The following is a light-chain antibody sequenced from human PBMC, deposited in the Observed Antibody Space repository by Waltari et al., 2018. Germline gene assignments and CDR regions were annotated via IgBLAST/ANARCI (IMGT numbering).Light chain of an antibody. CDR3: SSYTSSSTSYV. CDR2: DVS. CDR1: SSDVGGYNY. J-gene: IGLJ1*01. Sequence: QSALTQPASVSGSPGQSITISCTGTSSDVGGYNYVSWYQQHPGKAPKLMIYDVSNRPSGVSNRFSVSKSGNTASLTISGLQAEDEVDYYCSSYTSSSTSYVFGTGTKVTVL. V-gene: IGLV2-14*01.